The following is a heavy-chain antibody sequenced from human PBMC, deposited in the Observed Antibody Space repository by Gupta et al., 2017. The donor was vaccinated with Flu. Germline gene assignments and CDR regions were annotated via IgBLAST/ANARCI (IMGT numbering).Heavy chain of an antibody. J-gene: IGHJ4*02. CDR3: ARDSGWRYFDS. CDR2: ISEDGRNK. V-gene: IGHV3-30*03. CDR1: GFFFSRYH. Sequence: QVLLLESGGGVVQPRRPLRLSCVVSGFFFSRYHIHWVRQAPGKGLEWVTFISEDGRNKYDDDSVRGRVTVSRDKSNNTLYLQMNTLRAEDTATYYCARDSGWRYFDSWGQGSLVTVS. D-gene: IGHD5-24*01.